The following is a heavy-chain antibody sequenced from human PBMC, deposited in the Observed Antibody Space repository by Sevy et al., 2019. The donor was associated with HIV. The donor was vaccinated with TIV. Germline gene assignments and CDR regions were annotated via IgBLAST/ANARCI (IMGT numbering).Heavy chain of an antibody. V-gene: IGHV3-21*01. Sequence: GGSLRLSCAASGFTFSSYAMNWVRQAPGKGLEWVSSINAISSNIYYADSLKGRFTISRDNAENSVYLQMNSVRAADTAVYYCARDLFSGGNAVYGYWGQGTLVTVSS. CDR1: GFTFSSYA. D-gene: IGHD2-15*01. J-gene: IGHJ4*02. CDR3: ARDLFSGGNAVYGY. CDR2: INAISSNI.